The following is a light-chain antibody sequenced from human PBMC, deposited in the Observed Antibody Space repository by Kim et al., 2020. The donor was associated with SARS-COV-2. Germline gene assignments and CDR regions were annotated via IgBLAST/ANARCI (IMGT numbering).Light chain of an antibody. CDR3: QQYDKIPYT. CDR1: QDIGNY. V-gene: IGKV1-33*01. J-gene: IGKJ2*01. Sequence: DIQMTQSPSSLSASVGDRVTITCHASQDIGNYLNWYQQTPGKAPKLLIYDASDMQAGVPSRFSGSRSGTTFTFTISSLQPEDIGTYFCQQYDKIPYTFGQGTKLEIK. CDR2: DAS.